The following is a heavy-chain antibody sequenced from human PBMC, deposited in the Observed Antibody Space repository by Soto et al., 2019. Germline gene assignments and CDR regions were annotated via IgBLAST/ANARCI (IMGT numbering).Heavy chain of an antibody. V-gene: IGHV1-2*02. D-gene: IGHD5-12*01. CDR2: IGPESGAT. Sequence: ASVKVSCKASGYTFTGHYIHWVRQAPEQGPEWMGEIGPESGATRYAQKFQGRVTMTRDMSITTVYMELNNLSPDDTAVYYCGRGRSGQIVVFYWGQGTPVTSPQ. J-gene: IGHJ4*02. CDR1: GYTFTGHY. CDR3: GRGRSGQIVVFY.